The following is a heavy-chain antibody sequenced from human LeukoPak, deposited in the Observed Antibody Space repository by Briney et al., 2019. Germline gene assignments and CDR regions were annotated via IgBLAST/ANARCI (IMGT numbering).Heavy chain of an antibody. CDR1: GFIFSDYG. Sequence: GGSLRLSRAVSGFIFSDYGFHWVRQAPGKGLEWVAVTRFDGSIRQYADSVKGRFTISRGDSKNTLYLQMNFLKSEDTAVYYCARWGGTRQYYFDYWGQGTLVTVSS. V-gene: IGHV3-33*01. J-gene: IGHJ4*02. CDR3: ARWGGTRQYYFDY. CDR2: TRFDGSIR. D-gene: IGHD1-1*01.